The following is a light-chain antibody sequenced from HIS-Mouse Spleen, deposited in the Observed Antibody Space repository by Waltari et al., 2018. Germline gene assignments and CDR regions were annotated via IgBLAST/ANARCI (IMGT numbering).Light chain of an antibody. J-gene: IGLJ3*02. V-gene: IGLV1-47*02. CDR1: SSTIGGNY. CDR2: SNN. CDR3: AAWDDSLSGPV. Sequence: QSVLTQPPLASGTPGQRVTLSCSGSSSTIGGNYVSCYQQLPGTIPKLLISSNNQPPSGVPDRFSGSKSGTSASLAISGLRSEDEADYYCAAWDDSLSGPVFGGGTKLTVL.